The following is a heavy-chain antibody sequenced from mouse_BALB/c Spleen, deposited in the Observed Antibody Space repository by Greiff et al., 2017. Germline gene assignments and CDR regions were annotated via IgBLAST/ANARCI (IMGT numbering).Heavy chain of an antibody. Sequence: VQLQQPGAELVKPGASVKLSCKASGYTFTSYWMHWVKQRPGQGLEWIGEINPSNGRTNYNEKFKSKATLTVDKSSSTAYMQLSSLTSEDSAVYYCARGEGYCAYWGQGTLVTVSA. V-gene: IGHV1S81*02. CDR1: GYTFTSYW. J-gene: IGHJ3*01. CDR3: ARGEGYCAY. D-gene: IGHD2-3*01. CDR2: INPSNGRT.